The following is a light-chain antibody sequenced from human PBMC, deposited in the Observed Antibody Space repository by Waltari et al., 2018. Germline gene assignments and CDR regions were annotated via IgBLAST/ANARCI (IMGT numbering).Light chain of an antibody. J-gene: IGLJ3*02. CDR2: YDG. V-gene: IGLV3-21*04. Sequence: YVLTQPPSVSVDPGKTARLTCGGDNLGSKSVNWYQQKPGQAPVLVMFYDGGRPSEGPERFSGSNSGNTSTLTISWVEAGDEADYHCQVWDDVTDSGVFGGGTKLTVL. CDR1: NLGSKS. CDR3: QVWDDVTDSGV.